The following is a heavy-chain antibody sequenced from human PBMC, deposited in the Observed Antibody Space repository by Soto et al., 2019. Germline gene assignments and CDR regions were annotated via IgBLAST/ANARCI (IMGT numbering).Heavy chain of an antibody. J-gene: IGHJ6*02. D-gene: IGHD3-10*01. CDR2: ISSSSSTI. V-gene: IGHV3-48*02. CDR3: ARDSPVRGYYYGMEV. Sequence: AGGSLRLSCAASGFTFSSYNMNWVRQAPGKGLEWVSYISSSSSTIYYSDSLKGRFTISRDNAKDSLYLQMNSLGDEDTAVYYCARDSPVRGYYYGMEVWGQGTTVTVSS. CDR1: GFTFSSYN.